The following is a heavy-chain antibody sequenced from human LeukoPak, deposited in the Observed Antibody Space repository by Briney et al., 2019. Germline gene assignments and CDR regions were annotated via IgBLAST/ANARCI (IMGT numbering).Heavy chain of an antibody. CDR2: VRGGSGER. V-gene: IGHV3-23*01. J-gene: IGHJ4*02. CDR1: GFTFNDYV. Sequence: GGSLRLSCAASGFTFNDYVMAWVRQPAGKGLEWVSTVRGGSGERFSADSVKGRFSISRDNSKNTLYLQMSSLRDDDTAMYFCARGNSYTSPYYFDYWGQGTVVTVSS. D-gene: IGHD5-18*01. CDR3: ARGNSYTSPYYFDY.